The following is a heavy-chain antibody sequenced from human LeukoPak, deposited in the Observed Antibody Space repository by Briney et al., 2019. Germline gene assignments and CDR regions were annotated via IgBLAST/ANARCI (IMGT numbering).Heavy chain of an antibody. CDR2: IKQDGSEK. V-gene: IGHV3-7*01. J-gene: IGHJ5*02. CDR1: GFTFSDYW. CDR3: ARDRRPSIYGGLDS. D-gene: IGHD4-23*01. Sequence: PGGSLRLSCAASGFTFSDYWMSWVRQPPGKGLEWVANIKQDGSEKYYVDSVKGRFTISRDNAKNLLYLQMNSLTAEDTAVYYCARDRRPSIYGGLDSWGQGTLVTVSS.